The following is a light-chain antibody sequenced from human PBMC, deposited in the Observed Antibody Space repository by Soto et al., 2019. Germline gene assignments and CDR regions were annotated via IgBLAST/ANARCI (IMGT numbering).Light chain of an antibody. V-gene: IGLV2-8*01. CDR1: SSDVGGYNY. Sequence: QSALTQPPSASGSPGKSVTISCTGTSSDVGGYNYVSWYQQHPGKAPKLMIFEVTNRPSGVPDRFSCSKSGNTASLTVSGLQAEDEADYYSSSYAGTNNSYVFGTGTKLTDL. J-gene: IGLJ1*01. CDR3: SSYAGTNNSYV. CDR2: EVT.